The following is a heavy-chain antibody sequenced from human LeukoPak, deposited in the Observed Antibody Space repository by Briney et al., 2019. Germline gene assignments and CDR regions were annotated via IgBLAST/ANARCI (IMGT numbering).Heavy chain of an antibody. D-gene: IGHD6-13*01. CDR3: AGGYSSSWYTFDP. CDR2: ISWNSGSI. V-gene: IGHV3-9*01. CDR1: GFTFDDYA. J-gene: IGHJ5*02. Sequence: GGSLRLSCAASGFTFDDYAMHWVRQAPGKGLEWVSGISWNSGSIGYADSVKGRFTISRDSAKSSVYLQMNSLRAEDTAVYYCAGGYSSSWYTFDPWGQGTLVTVSS.